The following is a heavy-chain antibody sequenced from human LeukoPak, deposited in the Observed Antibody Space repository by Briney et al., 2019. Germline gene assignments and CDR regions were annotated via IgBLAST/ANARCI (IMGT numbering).Heavy chain of an antibody. D-gene: IGHD2/OR15-2a*01. CDR3: ARDFYGRDRAGNWLDP. CDR2: ISSSSRFI. J-gene: IGHJ5*02. Sequence: GGSLRLSCAASGFTFPTYTMNWVRQAPGKWLEWVASISSSSRFIYYEDSLRGRFTISRDNANNSLYLRINSLRAEDTAIYYYARDFYGRDRAGNWLDPWGQGTPVTVSS. CDR1: GFTFPTYT. V-gene: IGHV3-21*01.